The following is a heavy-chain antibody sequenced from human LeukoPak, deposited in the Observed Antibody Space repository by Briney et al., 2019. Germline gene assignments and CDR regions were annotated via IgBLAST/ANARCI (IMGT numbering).Heavy chain of an antibody. D-gene: IGHD1-14*01. CDR3: AGMRITTPTVRTLDY. CDR2: IYYTGST. J-gene: IGHJ4*02. Sequence: PSETLSLTCTVSGGSMSTYYWTWIRQPPGKGLEWFGFIYYTGSTNYNPSLKSRVTISVDTSKNQFSLKLSSVTAADTAVYYCAGMRITTPTVRTLDYWGQGTLVTVSS. V-gene: IGHV4-59*01. CDR1: GGSMSTYY.